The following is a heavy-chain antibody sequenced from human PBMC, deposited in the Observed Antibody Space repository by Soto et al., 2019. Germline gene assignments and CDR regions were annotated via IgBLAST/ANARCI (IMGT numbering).Heavy chain of an antibody. V-gene: IGHV3-30-3*01. CDR1: GFTFSSYA. J-gene: IGHJ4*02. D-gene: IGHD4-17*01. CDR2: ISYDGSNK. Sequence: QVQLVESGGGVVQPGRSLRLSCAASGFTFSSYAMHWVRQAPGKGLEWVAVISYDGSNKYYADSVKGRFTISRDNSKNTLYLQMNSLRAEDTAMYYCARAPTTVTTAYYFDYWGQGTLVTVSS. CDR3: ARAPTTVTTAYYFDY.